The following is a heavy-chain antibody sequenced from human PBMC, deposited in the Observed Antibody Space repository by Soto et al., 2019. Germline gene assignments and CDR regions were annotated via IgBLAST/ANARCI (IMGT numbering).Heavy chain of an antibody. CDR1: GYDFFKYN. J-gene: IGHJ4*02. D-gene: IGHD2-21*02. Sequence: QVQLVQSGAEVKKPGASVKVSCKTSGYDFFKYNMHWVRQAPGQGLEWMGVINPNGGYTRHEQKFQGRVLMTRDTSSKIVYMELSGLTSADTAMYYCTRADSHVVILPDVRPLFDLWGQGALVTVSS. V-gene: IGHV1-46*01. CDR3: TRADSHVVILPDVRPLFDL. CDR2: INPNGGYT.